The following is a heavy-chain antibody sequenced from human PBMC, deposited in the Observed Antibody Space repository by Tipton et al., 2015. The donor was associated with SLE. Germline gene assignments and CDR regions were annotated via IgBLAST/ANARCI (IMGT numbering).Heavy chain of an antibody. D-gene: IGHD4-23*01. Sequence: QLVQSGADVKKPGASVKVSCKASGYPFTGYYIHWVRQAPGQGLEWMGWINPDNGATNNAQKFQGRVTMTRDTSINVAYMELSSLRSDDTAVYYCATATGNNFLSDYLDVWGQGTLVTVSS. CDR3: ATATGNNFLSDYLDV. CDR2: INPDNGAT. J-gene: IGHJ4*02. V-gene: IGHV1-2*02. CDR1: GYPFTGYY.